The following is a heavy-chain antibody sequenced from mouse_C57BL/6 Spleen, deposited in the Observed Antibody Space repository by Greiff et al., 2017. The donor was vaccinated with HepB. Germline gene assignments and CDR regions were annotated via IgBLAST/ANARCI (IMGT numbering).Heavy chain of an antibody. Sequence: EVQLVESGPGLVKPSQSLSLTCSVTGYSITSGYYWNWIRQFPGNKLEWMGYISYDGSNNYNPSLKNRISITRDTSKNQFFLKLNSVTTEDTATYYCARVSEEFAYWGQGTLVTVSA. CDR3: ARVSEEFAY. CDR1: GYSITSGYY. J-gene: IGHJ3*01. V-gene: IGHV3-6*01. CDR2: ISYDGSN.